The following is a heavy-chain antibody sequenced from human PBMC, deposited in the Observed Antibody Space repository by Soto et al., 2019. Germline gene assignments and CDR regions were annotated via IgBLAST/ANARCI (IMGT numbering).Heavy chain of an antibody. V-gene: IGHV4-61*01. J-gene: IGHJ5*02. CDR2: IYYSGST. CDR1: GGSVSSGSYY. Sequence: LSLTCTVSGGSVSSGSYYWSWIRQPPGKGLDWIGYIYYSGSTNYNPSLKSRVTISVDTSKNQFSLKLSSVTAADTAVYYCARDFFGYCSGGSCYRTNWFDPWGQGXLVTVSS. CDR3: ARDFFGYCSGGSCYRTNWFDP. D-gene: IGHD2-15*01.